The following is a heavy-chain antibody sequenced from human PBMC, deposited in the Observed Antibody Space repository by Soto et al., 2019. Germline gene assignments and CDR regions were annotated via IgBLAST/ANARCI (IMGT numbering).Heavy chain of an antibody. CDR1: GFTFSSYG. J-gene: IGHJ3*02. CDR3: ASIVVPAANAFDI. D-gene: IGHD2-2*01. CDR2: IWYDGSNK. V-gene: IGHV3-33*01. Sequence: QVQLVESGGGVVQPGRSLRLSCAASGFTFSSYGMHWVRQAPGKGLEWVAVIWYDGSNKYYADSVKGRFTISRDNSKNTLYLQMNSLRAEDTAVYYCASIVVPAANAFDIWGQGTMVTGSS.